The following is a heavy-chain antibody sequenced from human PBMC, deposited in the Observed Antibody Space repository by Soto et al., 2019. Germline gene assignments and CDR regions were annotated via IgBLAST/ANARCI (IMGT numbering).Heavy chain of an antibody. CDR1: GYTFTSYG. Sequence: ASVKVSCKASGYTFTSYGISWVRQAPGQGLEWMGWISAYNGNTNYAQKLQGRGTMTTDTSTSTAYMELRSLRSDDTAVYDCAIAVDSSSAFDIWGQGTMVTVSS. CDR3: AIAVDSSSAFDI. V-gene: IGHV1-18*01. CDR2: ISAYNGNT. D-gene: IGHD6-6*01. J-gene: IGHJ3*02.